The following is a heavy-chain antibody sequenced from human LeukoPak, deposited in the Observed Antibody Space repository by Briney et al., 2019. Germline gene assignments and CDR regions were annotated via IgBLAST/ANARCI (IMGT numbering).Heavy chain of an antibody. Sequence: GGSLRLSCAASGFTFSSYEMNWVCQAPGKGLEWVSYISSSRSTIYYADSVKGRFTISRDNAKNSLYLQMNSLRAEDTAVYYCARVDDYVWGSYRPGFDYWGQGTLVTVSS. CDR1: GFTFSSYE. CDR2: ISSSRSTI. D-gene: IGHD3-16*02. V-gene: IGHV3-48*03. CDR3: ARVDDYVWGSYRPGFDY. J-gene: IGHJ4*02.